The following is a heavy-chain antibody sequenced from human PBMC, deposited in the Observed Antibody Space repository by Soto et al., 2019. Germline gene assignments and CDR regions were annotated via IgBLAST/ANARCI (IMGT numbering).Heavy chain of an antibody. V-gene: IGHV4-31*03. D-gene: IGHD3-22*01. CDR2: IHKSGSA. J-gene: IGHJ4*02. Sequence: QVHLQESGPGLVRPSQTLSLTCTVSGDSISSRGYYWSWIRQHPGKGLEWIGYIHKSGSAYYNPSLESRVTISLDTSNNRFSLKLRSVTAADTAVYYCARDGPPGYDNSGYFLPFDHWGQGTLVTVSS. CDR1: GDSISSRGYY. CDR3: ARDGPPGYDNSGYFLPFDH.